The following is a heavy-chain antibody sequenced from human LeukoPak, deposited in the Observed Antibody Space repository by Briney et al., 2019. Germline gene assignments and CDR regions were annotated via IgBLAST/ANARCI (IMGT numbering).Heavy chain of an antibody. V-gene: IGHV4-4*09. Sequence: SETLSLTCTVSGGSISSYYWSWIRQPPGKGLEWIGYIYTSGSTNYNPSLKSRVTISVDTSKNQFSLKLSSVTAADAAVYYCARGRRYCSSTSCYTGRLYYYYYMDVWGKGTTVTVSS. D-gene: IGHD2-2*02. J-gene: IGHJ6*03. CDR1: GGSISSYY. CDR2: IYTSGST. CDR3: ARGRRYCSSTSCYTGRLYYYYYMDV.